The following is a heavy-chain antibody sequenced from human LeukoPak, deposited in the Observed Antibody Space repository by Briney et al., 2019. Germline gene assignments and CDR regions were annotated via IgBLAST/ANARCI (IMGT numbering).Heavy chain of an antibody. CDR2: IYYSGST. Sequence: SETLSLTCTVSGGSISSYYWSWIRQPPGKGLEWIGSIYYSGSTYYNPSLKSRVTISVDTSKNQFSLKLSSVTAADTAVYYCATIAVAGPYYYYGMDVWGQGTTVTVSS. J-gene: IGHJ6*02. V-gene: IGHV4-59*05. D-gene: IGHD6-19*01. CDR1: GGSISSYY. CDR3: ATIAVAGPYYYYGMDV.